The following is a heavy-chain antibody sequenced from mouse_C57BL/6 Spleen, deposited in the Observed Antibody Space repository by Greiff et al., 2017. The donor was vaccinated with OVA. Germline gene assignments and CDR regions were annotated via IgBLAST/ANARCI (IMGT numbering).Heavy chain of an antibody. Sequence: VQLKESGGGLVKPGGSLKLSCAASGFTFSSYAMSWVRQTPEKRLAWVATISDGGSYTYYPDNVKGRFTISRDNAKNNLYLQMSHLKSEDTAMYYCARDRWEFAYWGQGTLVTVSA. CDR3: ARDRWEFAY. CDR2: ISDGGSYT. J-gene: IGHJ3*01. CDR1: GFTFSSYA. V-gene: IGHV5-4*01. D-gene: IGHD1-1*02.